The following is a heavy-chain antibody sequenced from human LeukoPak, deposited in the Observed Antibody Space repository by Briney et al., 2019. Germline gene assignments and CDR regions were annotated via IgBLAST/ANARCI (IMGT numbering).Heavy chain of an antibody. CDR1: GFIFSSRW. CDR2: IKENGSKK. J-gene: IGHJ4*02. CDR3: ASVITSQNIVIRKPPKHLDY. D-gene: IGHD2/OR15-2a*01. Sequence: QSGGSLRLSCGASGFIFSSRWMSWVRQAPGKGLEWVANIKENGSKKYYVDSVKGRFTISRDNAKNSLYLQMNSLRAEDTAVYYCASVITSQNIVIRKPPKHLDYWGQGTLVTVSS. V-gene: IGHV3-7*01.